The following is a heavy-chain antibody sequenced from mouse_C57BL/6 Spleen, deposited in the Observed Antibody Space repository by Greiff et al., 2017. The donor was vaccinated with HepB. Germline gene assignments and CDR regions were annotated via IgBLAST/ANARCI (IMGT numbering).Heavy chain of an antibody. D-gene: IGHD1-1*01. CDR3: ARGRDGVVALDY. J-gene: IGHJ2*01. Sequence: QVQLQQSGAELARPGASVKLSCKASGYTFTSYGISWVKQRTGQGLEWIGEIYPRSGNTYYNEKFKGKATLTADKSSSTAYMELRSLTSEDSAVYFCARGRDGVVALDYWGQGTTLTVSS. CDR2: IYPRSGNT. V-gene: IGHV1-81*01. CDR1: GYTFTSYG.